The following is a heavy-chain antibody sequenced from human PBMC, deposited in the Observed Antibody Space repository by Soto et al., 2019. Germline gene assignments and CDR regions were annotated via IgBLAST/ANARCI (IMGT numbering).Heavy chain of an antibody. CDR1: GYTFTSDG. J-gene: IGHJ6*02. CDR2: ISAYNGNT. D-gene: IGHD5-18*01. V-gene: IGHV1-18*01. CDR3: ARDGVDTATGYYYGMDV. Sequence: QVQLVQSGAEVKKPGASVKVSCKASGYTFTSDGISWVRQAPGQGLEWMGWISAYNGNTNYAQKLKGRVTMTTDTSTSTAYMELRSLRSDDTAVYYCARDGVDTATGYYYGMDVWGQGTTVTVSS.